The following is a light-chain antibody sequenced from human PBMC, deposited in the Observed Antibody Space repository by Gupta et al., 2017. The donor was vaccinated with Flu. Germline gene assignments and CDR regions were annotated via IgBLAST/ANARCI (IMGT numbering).Light chain of an antibody. CDR2: GAS. V-gene: IGKV3-15*01. Sequence: VMTQSPATLSVSPGLRATLSCRASQSMSNNLAWYQQKPGQPPRLLIYGASARATGIPARFSGSGSGTEFTLTISSLQSGDFAVYYCQQYNNLPVTFGQGTKLEIK. J-gene: IGKJ2*01. CDR3: QQYNNLPVT. CDR1: QSMSNN.